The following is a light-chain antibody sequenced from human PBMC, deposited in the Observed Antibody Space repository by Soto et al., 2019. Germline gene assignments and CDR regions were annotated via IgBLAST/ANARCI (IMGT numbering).Light chain of an antibody. CDR2: GAS. V-gene: IGKV3-15*01. CDR3: QQYSNWPRT. J-gene: IGKJ1*01. Sequence: EIVLTLSPGTLSLTPGERATLSCRSSQSVSSDYLVWYQQKPGQAPRLLIYGASTRATGIPDRFSGSGSGTEFTLTISSLQSEDFAVYYCQQYSNWPRTFGQGTKVDI. CDR1: QSVSSD.